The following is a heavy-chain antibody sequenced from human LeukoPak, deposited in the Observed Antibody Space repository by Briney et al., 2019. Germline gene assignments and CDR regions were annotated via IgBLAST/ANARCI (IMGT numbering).Heavy chain of an antibody. CDR2: FYSSGST. V-gene: IGHV4-4*07. CDR3: VRDRVDSSGYYYYYGLDV. Sequence: SEALSLTCTVSGTPLTTYFWSWIRQPAGKELEWIGRFYSSGSTSYNPSLKSRLTMSVDTSKNEFSLKLRSVTAADTAVYYCVRDRVDSSGYYYYYGLDVWGQGTTVTVSS. J-gene: IGHJ6*02. CDR1: GTPLTTYF. D-gene: IGHD3-22*01.